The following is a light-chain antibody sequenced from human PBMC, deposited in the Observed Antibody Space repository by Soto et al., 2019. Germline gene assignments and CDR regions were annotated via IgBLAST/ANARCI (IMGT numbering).Light chain of an antibody. CDR2: AAS. CDR3: QQYNDWPLHT. V-gene: IGKV3D-15*01. Sequence: VMTQSPATLSVSPGERATLSCRASQSVGSKLAWYQQKPGQAPRLLIYAASTRASGVPLRFSGSGSGTEFSLTITSLQSEDFAVHYCQQYNDWPLHTFGQGTKLEL. J-gene: IGKJ2*01. CDR1: QSVGSK.